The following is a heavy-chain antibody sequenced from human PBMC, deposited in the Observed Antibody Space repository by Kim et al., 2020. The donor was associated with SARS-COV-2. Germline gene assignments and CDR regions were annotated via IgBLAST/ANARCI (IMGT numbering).Heavy chain of an antibody. CDR2: INPSGGST. V-gene: IGHV1-46*01. D-gene: IGHD3-10*01. Sequence: ASVKVSCKASGYTFTTYYVHWVRQAPGQGLEWLGIINPSGGSTTYAQKFQGRVTMTRDTSTSTVYMELSSLRSEDTAVYYCARSLSVYASGSRLFDYWGQGTLVSVSS. CDR1: GYTFTTYY. CDR3: ARSLSVYASGSRLFDY. J-gene: IGHJ4*02.